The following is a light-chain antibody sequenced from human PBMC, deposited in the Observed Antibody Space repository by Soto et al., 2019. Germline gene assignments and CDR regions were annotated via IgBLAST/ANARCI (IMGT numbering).Light chain of an antibody. V-gene: IGLV2-14*01. CDR1: SSDFDIYKY. Sequence: SHSASVSGSPGHAITISCTGTSSDFDIYKYVSWYQQHPGKAPKLMIYQVTNRPSGVSNRFSGSTSGNTASLTISGLQAEEEADYYCCSYTSSINYVFGTGTKVAVL. CDR3: CSYTSSINYV. J-gene: IGLJ1*01. CDR2: QVT.